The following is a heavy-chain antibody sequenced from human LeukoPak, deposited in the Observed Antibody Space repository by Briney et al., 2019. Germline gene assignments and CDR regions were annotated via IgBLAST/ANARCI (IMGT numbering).Heavy chain of an antibody. J-gene: IGHJ3*02. Sequence: SETLSLTCTVSGGSISSYYWSWIRQPPGKGLEWIGYIYYSGSTNYNPSLKSRVTISVDTSKNQFSLKLSSVTAADTAVYYCARHDDDSGGPPLDIWGQGTMVTVSS. V-gene: IGHV4-59*08. CDR1: GGSISSYY. CDR3: ARHDDDSGGPPLDI. CDR2: IYYSGST. D-gene: IGHD4-17*01.